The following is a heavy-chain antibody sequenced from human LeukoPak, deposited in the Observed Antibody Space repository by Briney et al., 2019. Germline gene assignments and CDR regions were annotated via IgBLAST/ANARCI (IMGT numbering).Heavy chain of an antibody. CDR1: GFTFSSYA. CDR2: ISSNGGST. D-gene: IGHD3-10*01. CDR3: ARERNTMVRGEFDY. Sequence: GGSLRLSCAASGFTFSSYAMHWVRQAPGKGLEYVSAISSNGGSTYYANSVKGRFTISRDNSKNTLYLQMGSLRAEDMAVYYCARERNTMVRGEFDYWGQGTLVTVSS. J-gene: IGHJ4*02. V-gene: IGHV3-64*01.